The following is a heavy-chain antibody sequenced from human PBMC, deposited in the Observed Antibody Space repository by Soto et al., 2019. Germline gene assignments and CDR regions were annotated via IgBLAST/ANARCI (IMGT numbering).Heavy chain of an antibody. J-gene: IGHJ4*02. CDR2: INHSGST. CDR1: GCSIISSSYY. Sequence: PSETLSLTCTVSGCSIISSSYYWGWIRQPPGTGLEWIGEINHSGSTNYNPSLKSRVTISVDTSKNQFSLKLTSVTAADTAVYYCARDKITGLFDYWGQGTLVTVSS. D-gene: IGHD2-8*02. CDR3: ARDKITGLFDY. V-gene: IGHV4-39*07.